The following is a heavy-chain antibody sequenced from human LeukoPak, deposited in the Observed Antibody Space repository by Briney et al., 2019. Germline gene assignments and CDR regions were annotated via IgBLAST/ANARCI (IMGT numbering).Heavy chain of an antibody. CDR3: ARGYYHTSGYHFDY. J-gene: IGHJ4*02. CDR1: GFTLSSFG. CDR2: ISHDGRSK. V-gene: IGHV3-30*04. Sequence: GGSLRLSCAASGFTLSSFGMHWVRQAPGKGLEWVAFISHDGRSKDYADPVKGRFTISRDNSKGALSLQMNSPTTEDTALYHCARGYYHTSGYHFDYWGQGTLVTVPS. D-gene: IGHD3-22*01.